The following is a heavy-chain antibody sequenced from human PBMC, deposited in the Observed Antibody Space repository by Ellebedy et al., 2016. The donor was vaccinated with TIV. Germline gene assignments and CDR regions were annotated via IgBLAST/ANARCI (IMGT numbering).Heavy chain of an antibody. Sequence: GESLKISCKVSGFTFSSYNMNWIRQTPGKGLEWLSYISGSSGDTNYADSVRGRFTISRDNAKNSLYLQMNSLRAEDTAVYYCVRTVRIADYWGQGTLVTVSS. V-gene: IGHV3-21*05. D-gene: IGHD2-21*01. CDR2: ISGSSGDT. J-gene: IGHJ4*02. CDR1: GFTFSSYN. CDR3: VRTVRIADY.